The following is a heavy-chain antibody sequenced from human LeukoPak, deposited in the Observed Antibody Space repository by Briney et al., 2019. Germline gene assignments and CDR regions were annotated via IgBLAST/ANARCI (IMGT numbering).Heavy chain of an antibody. CDR3: ARDQSGDYGDYVVWFDP. V-gene: IGHV4-4*07. Sequence: SETLSLTCTVSGYSISSGYYWSWIRQPAGKGLEWIGRIYTSGSTNYNPSLKSRVTMSVDTSKNQFSLKLSSVTAADTAVYYCARDQSGDYGDYVVWFDPWGQGTLVTVSS. CDR2: IYTSGST. CDR1: GYSISSGYY. J-gene: IGHJ5*02. D-gene: IGHD4-17*01.